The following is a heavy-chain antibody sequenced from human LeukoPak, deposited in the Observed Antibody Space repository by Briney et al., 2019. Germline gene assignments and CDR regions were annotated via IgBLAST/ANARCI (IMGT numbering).Heavy chain of an antibody. Sequence: ASVKVFCKASGYTFTSYDINWVRQATGQGLEWMGWMNPNSGNTGYAQKFQGRVTMTRNTSISTACMELSSLRSEDTAVYYCAVEMATIRGDAFDIWGQGTMVTVSS. J-gene: IGHJ3*02. CDR2: MNPNSGNT. CDR3: AVEMATIRGDAFDI. CDR1: GYTFTSYD. D-gene: IGHD5-24*01. V-gene: IGHV1-8*01.